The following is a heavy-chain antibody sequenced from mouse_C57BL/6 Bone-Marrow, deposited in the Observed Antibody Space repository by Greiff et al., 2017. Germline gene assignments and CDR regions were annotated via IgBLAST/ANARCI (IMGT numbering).Heavy chain of an antibody. CDR1: GYTFTSYW. J-gene: IGHJ3*01. Sequence: QVQLQQPGAELVMPGASVKLSCKASGYTFTSYWMHWVKQRPGQGLEWIGEIDPSDSYTNYNQKFKGKSTLTVEKSSSTAYMQLISLTSDDSSVYYSARGHGFAYWGQGTLVTVSA. CDR2: IDPSDSYT. V-gene: IGHV1-69*01. CDR3: ARGHGFAY.